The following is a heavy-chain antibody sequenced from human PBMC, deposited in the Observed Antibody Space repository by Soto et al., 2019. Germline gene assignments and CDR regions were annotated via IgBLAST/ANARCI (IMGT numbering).Heavy chain of an antibody. V-gene: IGHV3-64D*08. D-gene: IGHD3-10*01. CDR3: VKSPFGERLRSPLDS. J-gene: IGHJ5*01. CDR2: ISTNGGST. Sequence: GGSLRLSCSASGFTFSSYVMHWVRQAPGKGLEHVSVISTNGGSTYHADSVKGRFTISRDNSKNTLYLQMTSLRSEDTAVYHCVKSPFGERLRSPLDSWGLGTLVTVSS. CDR1: GFTFSSYV.